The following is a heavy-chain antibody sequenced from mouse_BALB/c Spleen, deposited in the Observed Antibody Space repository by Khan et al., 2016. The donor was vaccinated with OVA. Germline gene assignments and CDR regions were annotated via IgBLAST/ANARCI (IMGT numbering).Heavy chain of an antibody. Sequence: VQLKESGPGLAAPSQSLSITCTISGFSLTNYGVHWVRQPPGRGLEWLVVIWSDGTTTYNSALKSRLTITKENSTSQVFLKMNSLQTDDTAIYFCARQPYYHYNIMDYWGQGTSVTVSS. J-gene: IGHJ4*01. CDR3: ARQPYYHYNIMDY. D-gene: IGHD2-10*01. CDR2: IWSDGTT. V-gene: IGHV2-6-1*01. CDR1: GFSLTNYG.